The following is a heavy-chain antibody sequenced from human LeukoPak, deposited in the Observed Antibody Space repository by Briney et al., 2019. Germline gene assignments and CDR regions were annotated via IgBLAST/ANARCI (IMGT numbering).Heavy chain of an antibody. D-gene: IGHD3-10*01. V-gene: IGHV3-64*01. CDR3: ASSLRGGAFDI. Sequence: GGSLRLSCAASGFTFSSYAMHWVRQAPGKGLGYVSAISSNGGSTYYANSVKGRFTISRDNSKNTLYLQMGSLRAEDMAVYYCASSLRGGAFDIWGQGTMVTVSS. CDR2: ISSNGGST. CDR1: GFTFSSYA. J-gene: IGHJ3*02.